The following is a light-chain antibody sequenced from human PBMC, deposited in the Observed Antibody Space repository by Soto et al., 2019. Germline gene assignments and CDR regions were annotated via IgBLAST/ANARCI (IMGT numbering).Light chain of an antibody. CDR1: SSDVGAFNY. Sequence: QSVLTQPASVSGSPGQSIAIPCTGTSSDVGAFNYVSWYQQHPGKAPKFMIFDVSSRPSGVSDRFSGSKSGNTASLTISGLQTEDEADYYCASYTTSSTYVFGTGTKVTVL. CDR2: DVS. CDR3: ASYTTSSTYV. V-gene: IGLV2-14*03. J-gene: IGLJ1*01.